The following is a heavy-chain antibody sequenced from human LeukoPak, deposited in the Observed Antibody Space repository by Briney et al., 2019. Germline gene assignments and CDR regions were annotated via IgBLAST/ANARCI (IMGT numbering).Heavy chain of an antibody. CDR2: INHSGST. D-gene: IGHD2-15*01. J-gene: IGHJ1*01. V-gene: IGHV4-34*01. CDR1: GGSFSGYY. Sequence: SETLSLTCAVYGGSFSGYYWSRIRQPPGKGLEWIGEINHSGSTNYNPSLKSRVTISVDTSKNQFSLKLSSVTAADTAVYYCARSRGSWFEYFQHWGQGTLVTVSS. CDR3: ARSRGSWFEYFQH.